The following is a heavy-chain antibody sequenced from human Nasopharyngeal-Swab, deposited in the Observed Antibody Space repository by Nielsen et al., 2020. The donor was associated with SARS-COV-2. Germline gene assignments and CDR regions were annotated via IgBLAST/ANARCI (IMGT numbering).Heavy chain of an antibody. CDR1: GVSITSQY. V-gene: IGHV4-59*11. CDR3: AKEGATGWFDP. J-gene: IGHJ5*02. Sequence: GSLRLSCTVSGVSITSQYWSWIRQPPGKGLEWIGYISHNSGTSYNPSLKSRVTIFMDTSKNQFSLRLRSVTAADTAVYYCAKEGATGWFDPWGQGTLVTVSS. CDR2: ISHNSGT.